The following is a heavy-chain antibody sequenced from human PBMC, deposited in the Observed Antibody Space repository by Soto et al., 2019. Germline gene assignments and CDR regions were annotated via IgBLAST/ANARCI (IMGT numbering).Heavy chain of an antibody. V-gene: IGHV4-4*07. D-gene: IGHD1-26*01. J-gene: IGHJ6*02. Sequence: SETLSLTCTVSCGFISSHYWTWILHPAGKGLEWIGRIYSTGSTNYNPSLESRVTMSVDTSKNQFSLTLSSVTAADTAVYYCAREKDYYFSALDVWGQGTTVTVSS. CDR3: AREKDYYFSALDV. CDR2: IYSTGST. CDR1: CGFISSHY.